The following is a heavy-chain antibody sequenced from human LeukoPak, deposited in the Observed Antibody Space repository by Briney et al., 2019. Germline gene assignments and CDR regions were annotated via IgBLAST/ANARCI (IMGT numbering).Heavy chain of an antibody. V-gene: IGHV3-74*01. CDR3: AKGTGYSNYYGMDV. D-gene: IGHD6-13*01. J-gene: IGHJ6*02. Sequence: GGSLRLSCAASGFTLTTYWMHWFRHAPGKGLVWVSHINSDGSTTSYADSVKGRFTISRDNAKNTLYLQMNSLRAEDTAVYYCAKGTGYSNYYGMDVWGQGTTVTVSS. CDR2: INSDGSTT. CDR1: GFTLTTYW.